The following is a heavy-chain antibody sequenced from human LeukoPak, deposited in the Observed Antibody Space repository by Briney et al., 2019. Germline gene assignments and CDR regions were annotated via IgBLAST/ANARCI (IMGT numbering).Heavy chain of an antibody. CDR1: GFTFSSYA. J-gene: IGHJ4*02. D-gene: IGHD3-16*01. CDR3: XXXXXXXXXSYGLNYFDY. CDR2: ISGSGGST. Sequence: PGGSLRLSCAASGFTFSSYAMSWVRQAPGKGLEWVSAISGSGGSTYYGDSVKGGFTVSRDNSKNTLYLQMTSLRAEDTAVYYXXXXXXXXXXSYGLNYFDYWGQGTLVTVSS. V-gene: IGHV3-23*01.